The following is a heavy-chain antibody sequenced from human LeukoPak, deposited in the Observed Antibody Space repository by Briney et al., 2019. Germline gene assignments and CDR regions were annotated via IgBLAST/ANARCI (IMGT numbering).Heavy chain of an antibody. CDR1: GGSISSGSYY. V-gene: IGHV4-61*02. Sequence: KTSQTLSLTCTVSGGSISSGSYYWSWIRQPAGKALEWIGRIYTSGSTKYNPSLKSRVTISVDLSKNQFSLKLSSTTAADTAVYYCAREFWNRRSGNLQAFHIWGQGTLVTVSS. J-gene: IGHJ3*02. CDR2: IYTSGST. CDR3: AREFWNRRSGNLQAFHI. D-gene: IGHD3-10*01.